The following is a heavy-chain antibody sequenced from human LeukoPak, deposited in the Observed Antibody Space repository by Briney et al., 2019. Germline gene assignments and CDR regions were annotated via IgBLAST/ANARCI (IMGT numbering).Heavy chain of an antibody. D-gene: IGHD3-10*01. J-gene: IGHJ4*02. Sequence: GGSLRLSCAASGFSFSSYAMSWVRQAPGKGLEWVSAISASGGTTYYADSVQGRFTISRDNSKNTLYLQMNSLRAEDTAVYFCANVYYYGSGSYESRYFDYWGQGTLVTVSS. CDR1: GFSFSSYA. V-gene: IGHV3-23*01. CDR3: ANVYYYGSGSYESRYFDY. CDR2: ISASGGTT.